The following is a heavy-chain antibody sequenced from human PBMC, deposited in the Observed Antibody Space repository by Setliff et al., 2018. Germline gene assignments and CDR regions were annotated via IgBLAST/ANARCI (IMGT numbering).Heavy chain of an antibody. CDR2: IYRSGST. CDR1: GYSISSGNH. J-gene: IGHJ3*01. V-gene: IGHV4-38-2*02. Sequence: SETLSLTCTVSGYSISSGNHWGWIRQPPGKGLEWLGSIYRSGSTYNNPSLKSRVSISVDTSKNQFSLNLSSVTAADTAVYYCARHRRAVAAPGTFDFWGQGTKVT. CDR3: ARHRRAVAAPGTFDF. D-gene: IGHD6-19*01.